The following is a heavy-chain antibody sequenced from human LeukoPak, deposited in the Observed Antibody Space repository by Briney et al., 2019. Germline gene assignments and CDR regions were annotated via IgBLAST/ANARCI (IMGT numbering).Heavy chain of an antibody. CDR3: ARGYDSSGYYWN. V-gene: IGHV4-38-2*01. CDR2: INHSGST. Sequence: SETLSLTCAVSDYSVTSDHYWGWIRLAPGKGLEWIGEINHSGSTNYNPSLKSRVTISVDTSKNQFSLKLSSVTAADTAVYYCARGYDSSGYYWNWGQGTLVTVSS. D-gene: IGHD3-22*01. CDR1: DYSVTSDHY. J-gene: IGHJ4*02.